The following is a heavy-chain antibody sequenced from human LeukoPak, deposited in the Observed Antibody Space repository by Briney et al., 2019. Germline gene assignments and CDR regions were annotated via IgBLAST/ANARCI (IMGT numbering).Heavy chain of an antibody. V-gene: IGHV1-3*01. CDR1: GYTFTSYA. CDR3: ARGPYGDYGWFDP. Sequence: ASVKVSCKASGYTFTSYAMHWVRQAPGQRPEWMGWINAGNGNTKYSQKFQGRVTITRDTSASTAYMELSSLRSEDTAVYYCARGPYGDYGWFDPWGQGTLVTVSS. D-gene: IGHD4-17*01. J-gene: IGHJ5*02. CDR2: INAGNGNT.